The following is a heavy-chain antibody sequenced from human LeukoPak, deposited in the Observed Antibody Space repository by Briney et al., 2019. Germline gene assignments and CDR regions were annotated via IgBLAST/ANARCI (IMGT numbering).Heavy chain of an antibody. CDR1: GGSISSGSYY. Sequence: NPSQTLSLTCTVSGGSISSGSYYWSWIRQPAGKGLEWIGRIYTSGSTNYNPSLKSRVTISVDTSKNQFSLKLSSVTAADTAVYYCARVGGHYYDSSGYYDAFDIWGQGTMVTVSS. J-gene: IGHJ3*02. D-gene: IGHD3-22*01. CDR3: ARVGGHYYDSSGYYDAFDI. V-gene: IGHV4-61*02. CDR2: IYTSGST.